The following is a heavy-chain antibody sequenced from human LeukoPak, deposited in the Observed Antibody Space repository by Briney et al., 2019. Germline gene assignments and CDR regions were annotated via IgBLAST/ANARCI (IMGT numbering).Heavy chain of an antibody. Sequence: ASVTVSFKASGYTFTGYYMHWVRQPPGQGLEWMGWINPNSGGTNYAQKFQGRVTMTRDTSISTAYMELSRLRSDDTAVYYCARATYYDFWSGYYPNWFDPWGQGTLVTVSS. V-gene: IGHV1-2*02. CDR3: ARATYYDFWSGYYPNWFDP. J-gene: IGHJ5*02. CDR2: INPNSGGT. D-gene: IGHD3-3*01. CDR1: GYTFTGYY.